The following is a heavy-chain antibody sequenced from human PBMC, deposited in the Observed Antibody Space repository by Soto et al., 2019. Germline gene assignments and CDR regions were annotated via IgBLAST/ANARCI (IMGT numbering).Heavy chain of an antibody. D-gene: IGHD2-15*01. V-gene: IGHV1-69*13. J-gene: IGHJ6*02. CDR2: IIPIFGTA. CDR1: GGTFSSYA. CDR3: ARVPHCSGGSCYTVYYYYGMDV. Sequence: ASVKVSCKASGGTFSSYAISWVRQAPGQGLEWMGGIIPIFGTANYAQKFQGRVTITADESTSTAYIELSSLRSEDTAVYYCARVPHCSGGSCYTVYYYYGMDVWGQGTTVTVSS.